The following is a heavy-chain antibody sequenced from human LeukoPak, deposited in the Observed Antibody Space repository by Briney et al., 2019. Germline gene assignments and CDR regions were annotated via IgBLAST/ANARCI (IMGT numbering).Heavy chain of an antibody. CDR1: GFTFSDFY. Sequence: GGSPRLSCAASGFTFSDFYMSWIRQAPGKGLESISYISGSSSDTNHADSVKGRFTISRDNAKNSLYLQMNSLRAEYTAVYYCTRHTAEGDYWGQGTLHSVSS. V-gene: IGHV3-11*03. J-gene: IGHJ4*02. CDR3: TRHTAEGDY. D-gene: IGHD2-21*02. CDR2: ISGSSSDT.